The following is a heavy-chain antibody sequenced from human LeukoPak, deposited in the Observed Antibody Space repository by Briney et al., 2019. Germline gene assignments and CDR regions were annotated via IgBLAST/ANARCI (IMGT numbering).Heavy chain of an antibody. CDR1: GGTFTSYD. D-gene: IGHD3-22*01. CDR3: ATTRDSSGYYQTNWFDP. V-gene: IGHV1-8*01. Sequence: ASVKVSCKASGGTFTSYDINWVRQATGQGLEWMGWMNPNSGNTGYAQKFQGRVTMTRNTSISTAYMELSSLRSEDTAVYYCATTRDSSGYYQTNWFDPWGQGTLVTVSS. CDR2: MNPNSGNT. J-gene: IGHJ5*02.